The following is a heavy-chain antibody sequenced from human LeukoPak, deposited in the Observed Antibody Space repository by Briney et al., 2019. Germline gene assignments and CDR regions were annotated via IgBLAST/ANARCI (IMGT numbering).Heavy chain of an antibody. Sequence: GGSLRLSCAASEFAFSTYNMNWVRQAPGKGLEWVSYISTGSSTTYYADSVKGRFTISRDNVENSLYLQMNSLRAEDTAVYYCANLIQLWWFDYWGQGTLVTVSS. V-gene: IGHV3-48*01. D-gene: IGHD5-18*01. CDR3: ANLIQLWWFDY. CDR1: EFAFSTYN. J-gene: IGHJ4*02. CDR2: ISTGSSTT.